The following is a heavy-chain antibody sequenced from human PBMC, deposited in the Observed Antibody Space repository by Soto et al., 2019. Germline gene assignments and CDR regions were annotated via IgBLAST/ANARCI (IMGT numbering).Heavy chain of an antibody. CDR1: GVSFSSYA. CDR2: IIPIFGTA. D-gene: IGHD4-17*01. J-gene: IGHJ4*02. CDR3: AGNDYGDYDGKFDY. V-gene: IGHV1-69*13. Sequence: SVKVSCKASGVSFSSYAISWVRQEPGQRLEWMGGIIPIFGTANYAQKFQGRVTITADESTSTAYMELSSLRSEDTAVYYCAGNDYGDYDGKFDYWGQGTLVTVSS.